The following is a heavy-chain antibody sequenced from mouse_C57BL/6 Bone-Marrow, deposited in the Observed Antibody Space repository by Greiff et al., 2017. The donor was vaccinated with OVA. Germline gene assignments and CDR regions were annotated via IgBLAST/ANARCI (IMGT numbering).Heavy chain of an antibody. CDR2: IDPSDSYT. Sequence: QVQLQQPGAELVMPGASVKLSCKASGYTFTSYWMHWVKQRPGQGLEWIGEIDPSDSYTNYNQKFKGKSTLTVDKSSSTAYMQLSSLTSEDSAVYYCARLGVAYWGQGTLVTVSA. CDR1: GYTFTSYW. CDR3: ARLGVAY. J-gene: IGHJ3*01. V-gene: IGHV1-69*01.